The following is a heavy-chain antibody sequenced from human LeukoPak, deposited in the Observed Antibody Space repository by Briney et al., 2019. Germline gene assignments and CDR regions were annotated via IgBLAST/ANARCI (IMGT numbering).Heavy chain of an antibody. CDR3: ARIRHSGSPKEPGKFAY. V-gene: IGHV1-8*01. CDR2: MNPNSGNT. D-gene: IGHD1-26*01. Sequence: ASVKVSCKASGYTFTNYDINWVRQATGQGLEWMGWMNPNSGNTGYAQKFQGRITMTKNTSVTAAYMDLSSLTSEDTAVYYCARIRHSGSPKEPGKFAYWGQGTLVTVSS. J-gene: IGHJ4*02. CDR1: GYTFTNYD.